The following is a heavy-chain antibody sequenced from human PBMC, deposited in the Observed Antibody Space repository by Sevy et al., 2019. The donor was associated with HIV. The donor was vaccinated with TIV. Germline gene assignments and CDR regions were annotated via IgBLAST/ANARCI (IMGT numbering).Heavy chain of an antibody. CDR3: AKLSCSDGNCFSIDY. Sequence: GGSLRLSCAASGFTFSSYAMTWVRQAPGKGLEWVSGISASGASTYYADSLKGRFTISRDNSKNTLYLQINSLRAEDTAVYYCAKLSCSDGNCFSIDYWGQGTLVTVSS. CDR2: ISASGAST. V-gene: IGHV3-23*01. D-gene: IGHD2-15*01. CDR1: GFTFSSYA. J-gene: IGHJ4*02.